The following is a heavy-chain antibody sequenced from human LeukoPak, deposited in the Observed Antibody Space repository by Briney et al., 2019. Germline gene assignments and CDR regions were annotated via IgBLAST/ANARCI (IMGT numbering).Heavy chain of an antibody. Sequence: PGRSLTLPCAASKLTLSHYCMHWVRQSPGKALKWVAFIRNDRSSQYYADSVKGRFTVSRDNSQKTLYLQMNSLRPEDTAVYYCAKDAERGFDYSNSLEKWGQGTLVTVSS. V-gene: IGHV3-33*06. CDR1: KLTLSHYC. J-gene: IGHJ4*02. D-gene: IGHD4-11*01. CDR2: IRNDRSSQ. CDR3: AKDAERGFDYSNSLEK.